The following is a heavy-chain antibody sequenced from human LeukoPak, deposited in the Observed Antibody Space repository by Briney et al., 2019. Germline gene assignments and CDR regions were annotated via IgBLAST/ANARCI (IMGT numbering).Heavy chain of an antibody. CDR1: GCTFSSYG. CDR2: MSGSGGST. CDR3: ARQRVSSNWDNWYFDT. J-gene: IGHJ2*01. V-gene: IGHV3-23*01. Sequence: GGSVRVSCAASGCTFSSYGMSWVRQAPGKGLEWVAAMSGSGGSTYYADSVKGRFTISRDNSKNTLYLEMNSLTAEDTAVHYCARQRVSSNWDNWYFDTWGGGNLVTVSP. D-gene: IGHD6-13*01.